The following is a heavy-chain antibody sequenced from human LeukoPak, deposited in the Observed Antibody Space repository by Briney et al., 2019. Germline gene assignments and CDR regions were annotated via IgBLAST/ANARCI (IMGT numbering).Heavy chain of an antibody. CDR3: ATVDRTMVTSFDY. Sequence: ASVKVSCKVSGYTLTELSMHWLRQAPGKGLEWMGGFDPEDGETIYAQKFQGRVTMTEDTSTDTAYMELSSLRSEDTAVYYCATVDRTMVTSFDYWGQGTLVTVSS. D-gene: IGHD5-18*01. CDR2: FDPEDGET. V-gene: IGHV1-24*01. J-gene: IGHJ4*02. CDR1: GYTLTELS.